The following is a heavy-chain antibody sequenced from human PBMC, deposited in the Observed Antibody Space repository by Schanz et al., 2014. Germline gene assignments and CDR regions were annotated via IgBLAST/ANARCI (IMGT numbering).Heavy chain of an antibody. CDR2: IKEDGSVK. CDR1: TFTFSSDW. D-gene: IGHD4-17*01. CDR3: ARKRKVGDYGGKGHDSLDI. Sequence: EVQLVESGGGLVQPGGSLRLSCSASTFTFSSDWMSWVRQAPGKGLEWVANIKEDGSVKDYVDSVKGRFTISRDNAKNTLYLQMNTLRAEDTAVYYCARKRKVGDYGGKGHDSLDIWGQGTRVTVSS. J-gene: IGHJ3*02. V-gene: IGHV3-7*04.